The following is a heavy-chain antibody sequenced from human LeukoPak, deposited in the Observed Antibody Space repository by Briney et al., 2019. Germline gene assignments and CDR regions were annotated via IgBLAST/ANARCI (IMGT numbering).Heavy chain of an antibody. D-gene: IGHD4-23*01. J-gene: IGHJ6*02. CDR2: IYYSGST. CDR1: GGSISSYY. V-gene: IGHV4-59*08. Sequence: SETLSLTCTVSGGSISSYYWSWIRQPPGKGLEWIGYIYYSGSTNYNPSLKSRVTISVDTSKNQFSLKLSSVTAADTAVYYCARHYGGNSDYYYGMDVWGQGTTVTVSS. CDR3: ARHYGGNSDYYYGMDV.